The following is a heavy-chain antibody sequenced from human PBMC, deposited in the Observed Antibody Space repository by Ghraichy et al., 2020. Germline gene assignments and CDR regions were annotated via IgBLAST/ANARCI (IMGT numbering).Heavy chain of an antibody. D-gene: IGHD3-3*01. Sequence: SQTLSLTCAVYGGSFSGYYWSWIRQPPGKGLEWIGEINHSGSTNYNPSLKSRVTISVDTSKNQFSLKLSSVTAADTAVYYCARGTRITIFGVVKPGFDYWGQGTLVTVSS. CDR3: ARGTRITIFGVVKPGFDY. V-gene: IGHV4-34*01. J-gene: IGHJ4*02. CDR1: GGSFSGYY. CDR2: INHSGST.